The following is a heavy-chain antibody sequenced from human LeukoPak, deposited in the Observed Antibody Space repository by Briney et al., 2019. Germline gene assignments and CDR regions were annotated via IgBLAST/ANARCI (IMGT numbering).Heavy chain of an antibody. CDR1: EFTFSNYE. J-gene: IGHJ4*02. D-gene: IGHD3-10*01. CDR3: ARDPNYGSGSYADY. V-gene: IGHV3-48*03. Sequence: GGSLRLSCAASEFTFSNYEMNWVRQAPGKGLEWVSYNSSGGSTIYYADSVKDRFTISRDNAKNSLYLQMNSLRAEDTAVYYCARDPNYGSGSYADYWGQGTLVTVSS. CDR2: NSSGGSTI.